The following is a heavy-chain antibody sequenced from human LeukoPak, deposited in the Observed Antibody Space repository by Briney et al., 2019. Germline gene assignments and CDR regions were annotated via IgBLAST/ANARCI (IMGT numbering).Heavy chain of an antibody. J-gene: IGHJ4*02. CDR2: MYTTGST. CDR1: GDSISGYY. CDR3: ARGRAYYDSSGFFNY. V-gene: IGHV4-4*07. D-gene: IGHD3-22*01. Sequence: SETLSLTCNVSGDSISGYYWNWIRQPAGKGLEWIGRMYTTGSTSYNPSLASRVTMSADTSKNQFSLNLNSVTAADTAFYYCARGRAYYDSSGFFNYWGQGILVTVSS.